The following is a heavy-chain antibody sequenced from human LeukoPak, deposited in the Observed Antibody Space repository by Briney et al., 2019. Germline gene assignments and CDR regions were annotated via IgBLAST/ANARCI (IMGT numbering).Heavy chain of an antibody. CDR2: IYYGGST. CDR3: ARRRGDYGSGELNI. J-gene: IGHJ3*02. D-gene: IGHD3-10*01. CDR1: GGSITNYY. Sequence: PSETLSLTCTVSGGSITNYYWYWIRQPPGKGLEWIGSIYYGGSTNYNPSLKSRVTISVDTSKNQFSLKLSSVTAADTAVYYCARRRGDYGSGELNIWGQGTMVTVSS. V-gene: IGHV4-59*08.